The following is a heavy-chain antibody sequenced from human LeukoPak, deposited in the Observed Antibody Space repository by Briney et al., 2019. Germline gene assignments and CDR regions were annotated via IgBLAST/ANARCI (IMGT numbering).Heavy chain of an antibody. CDR3: ARAAWDGDGYNLPRRYGMDV. D-gene: IGHD5-24*01. V-gene: IGHV4-59*01. Sequence: SETLSLTCTVSGGSISSYYWSWIRQPPGKGLEWIGNIYYSGSTSYNPSLESRVTISVDTSKNQFSLKLSSVTAADTAVYYCARAAWDGDGYNLPRRYGMDVWGQGTTVTVSS. J-gene: IGHJ6*02. CDR1: GGSISSYY. CDR2: IYYSGST.